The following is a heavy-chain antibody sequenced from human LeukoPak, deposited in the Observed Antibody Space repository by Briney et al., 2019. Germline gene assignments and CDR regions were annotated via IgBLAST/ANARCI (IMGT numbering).Heavy chain of an antibody. J-gene: IGHJ5*02. CDR1: GGTFSSYA. D-gene: IGHD6-13*01. CDR3: ARGREWWIAAAGTRDNWFDP. V-gene: IGHV1-69*06. CDR2: IIPIFGTA. Sequence: ASVKVSCKASGGTFSSYAISWVRQAPGQGLEWMGGIIPIFGTANYAQKFQGRVTITADKSTSTAYMELSSLRSEDTAVYYCARGREWWIAAAGTRDNWFDPWGQGTLVTVSS.